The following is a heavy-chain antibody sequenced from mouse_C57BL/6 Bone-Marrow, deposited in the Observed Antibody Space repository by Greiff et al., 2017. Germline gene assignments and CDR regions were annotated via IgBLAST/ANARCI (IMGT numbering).Heavy chain of an antibody. CDR3: ARDSGVAY. CDR2: ISYDGSN. J-gene: IGHJ3*01. Sequence: DVQLQESGPGLVKPSQSLSLTCSVTGYSITSGYYWNWIRQFPGNKLEWMGYISYDGSNNYNPSLKNRISITRDTSKNQFFLKLNSVTTEDTATYYCARDSGVAYWGQGTLVTVSA. CDR1: GYSITSGYY. V-gene: IGHV3-6*01.